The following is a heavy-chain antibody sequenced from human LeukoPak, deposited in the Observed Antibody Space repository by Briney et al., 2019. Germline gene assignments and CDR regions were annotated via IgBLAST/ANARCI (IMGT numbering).Heavy chain of an antibody. V-gene: IGHV4-34*01. CDR1: GYSISSGYY. CDR2: INHSGST. Sequence: SETLSLTCAVSGYSISSGYYWSWIRQPPGKGLEWIGEINHSGSTNYNPSLKSRVTISVDTSKNQFSLKLSSVTAADTAVYYCARELRAAAARYGANWFDPWGQGTLVTVSS. D-gene: IGHD6-13*01. CDR3: ARELRAAAARYGANWFDP. J-gene: IGHJ5*02.